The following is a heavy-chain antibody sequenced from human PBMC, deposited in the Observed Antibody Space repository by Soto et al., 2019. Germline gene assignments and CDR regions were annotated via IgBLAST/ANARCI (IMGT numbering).Heavy chain of an antibody. J-gene: IGHJ3*02. D-gene: IGHD1-1*01. V-gene: IGHV4-34*01. CDR1: GGSFSGYY. Sequence: SETLSLTCAVYGGSFSGYYWSWIRQPPGKWREWIGEIKHSGSTNYNPSLKSRVTISVDTSKNQFSLKLSSVTAADTAVYYCARGNRRELERPTANHAFDIWGQGTMVTVSS. CDR3: ARGNRRELERPTANHAFDI. CDR2: IKHSGST.